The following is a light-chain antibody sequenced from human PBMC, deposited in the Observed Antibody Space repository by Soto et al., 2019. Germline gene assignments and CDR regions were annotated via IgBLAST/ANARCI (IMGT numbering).Light chain of an antibody. J-gene: IGLJ3*02. Sequence: QAVVTQEPSLTVSPGGTVTLTCASSTGAVTSGYYPNWFQQKPGQAPRGLIYSTSNKHSWTPARFSGSLLGGKAALTLSGVQPEDEAEYYCLLYYGGAQVIGGGTKLTVL. CDR1: TGAVTSGYY. CDR2: STS. V-gene: IGLV7-43*01. CDR3: LLYYGGAQV.